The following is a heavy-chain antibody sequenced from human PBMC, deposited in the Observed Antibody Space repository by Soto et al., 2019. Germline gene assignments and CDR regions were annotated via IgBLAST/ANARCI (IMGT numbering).Heavy chain of an antibody. D-gene: IGHD3-22*01. J-gene: IGHJ6*02. CDR2: IIPIFGTA. CDR3: AGGRDGDYDRSGYYHYYGMDV. V-gene: IGHV1-69*01. Sequence: QVQLVQSGAEVKKPGSSVKVSCKASGGTFSSYAISWVRQAPGQGLEWMGGIIPIFGTANYAQKFQGRVTIPADESTSTANMELSSLRSEVPAVYYCAGGRDGDYDRSGYYHYYGMDVWGQGTTVTVSS. CDR1: GGTFSSYA.